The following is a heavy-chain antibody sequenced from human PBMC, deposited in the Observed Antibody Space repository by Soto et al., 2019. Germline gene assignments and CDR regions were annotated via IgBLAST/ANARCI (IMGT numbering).Heavy chain of an antibody. CDR3: TRVLITDPPYSYCGRDV. CDR1: GYSLTDYY. Sequence: QLVQSGPEVKKPGASLKVSCKASGYSLTDYYIHWLRQAPVQGFEWMEWINPTIGGTRYAGMLRGGVNLTRDTSTSPVFMQVNMLKAVDTAIYYCTRVLITDPPYSYCGRDVGGQGTTVTVSS. CDR2: INPTIGGT. J-gene: IGHJ6*02. D-gene: IGHD2-21*01. V-gene: IGHV1-2*02.